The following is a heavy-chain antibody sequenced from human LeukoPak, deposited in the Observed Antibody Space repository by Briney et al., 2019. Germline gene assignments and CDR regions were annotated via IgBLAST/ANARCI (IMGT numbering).Heavy chain of an antibody. Sequence: SETLSLICTISGGSVSDYFWSWIRQSPGKGLEWTGYIYHTGSTSYSPSLKSRVTISADTSQNQFSLKLSSVTAADTAVYYCASRKLGNDYWGQGTLVTVSS. V-gene: IGHV4-59*02. CDR3: ASRKLGNDY. CDR1: GGSVSDYF. CDR2: IYHTGST. D-gene: IGHD7-27*01. J-gene: IGHJ4*02.